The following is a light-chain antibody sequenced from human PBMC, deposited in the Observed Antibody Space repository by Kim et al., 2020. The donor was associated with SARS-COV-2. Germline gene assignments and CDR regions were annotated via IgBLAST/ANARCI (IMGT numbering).Light chain of an antibody. Sequence: QSITISCTGTSSDVGGYNYVSWYQQHPGKAPKLIIYDVSNRPSGVSNRFSGSKSGNTASLTISGLQAEDEADYYCSSYTSSSTLDVFGTGTKVTVL. CDR3: SSYTSSSTLDV. CDR1: SSDVGGYNY. J-gene: IGLJ1*01. V-gene: IGLV2-14*03. CDR2: DVS.